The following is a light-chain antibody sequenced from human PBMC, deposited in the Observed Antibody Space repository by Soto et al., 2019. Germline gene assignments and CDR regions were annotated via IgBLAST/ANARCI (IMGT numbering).Light chain of an antibody. CDR3: SSYTSSSTVV. Sequence: QSALTQPASVSGSPGQSITISCTGTSSDVGGYNYVSWYQQHPGKVPKLMIYDVSYRPSGVSNRFSASKSGNTASLTISGLQAEDEADYYCSSYTSSSTVVFGGGTKLTVL. V-gene: IGLV2-14*01. CDR2: DVS. J-gene: IGLJ2*01. CDR1: SSDVGGYNY.